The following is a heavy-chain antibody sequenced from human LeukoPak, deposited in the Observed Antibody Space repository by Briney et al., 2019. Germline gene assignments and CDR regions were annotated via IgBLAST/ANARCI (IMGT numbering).Heavy chain of an antibody. V-gene: IGHV4-34*01. CDR2: INHSGST. J-gene: IGHJ4*02. Sequence: GSLRLSCAASGFTFSSYAMSWVRQAPGKGLEWIGEINHSGSTNYNPSLKSRVTISVDTSKNQFSLKLSSVTAADTAVYYCARASSWHGGSPDYDILTGYRLGFDYWGQGTLVTVSS. CDR3: ARASSWHGGSPDYDILTGYRLGFDY. D-gene: IGHD3-9*01. CDR1: GFTFSSYA.